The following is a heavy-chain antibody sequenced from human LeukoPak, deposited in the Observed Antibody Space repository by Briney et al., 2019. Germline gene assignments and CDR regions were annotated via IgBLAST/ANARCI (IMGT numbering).Heavy chain of an antibody. J-gene: IGHJ4*02. CDR3: ARSDRSGFQSSRSFDY. Sequence: GGSLRLSCAASGFTFSSYGIHWVRQAPGKGLEWVAVIWYDGGNKYYADSVKGRFTISRDNSKNTLYLQMNSLRAEDTAVYYCARSDRSGFQSSRSFDYWGQGTLVTVSS. V-gene: IGHV3-33*01. D-gene: IGHD3-22*01. CDR1: GFTFSSYG. CDR2: IWYDGGNK.